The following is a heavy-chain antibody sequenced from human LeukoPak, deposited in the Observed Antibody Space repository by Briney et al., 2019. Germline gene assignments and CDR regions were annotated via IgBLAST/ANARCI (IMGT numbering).Heavy chain of an antibody. J-gene: IGHJ4*02. CDR1: EFTFGSYA. Sequence: GGSLRLSCAASEFTFGSYAMSWVRQAPGKGLEWVSGISGSGDNTYYADSAKGRFTISRDNSKNTLYLQMNSLRAEDTAIYYCAKDADYYDSSGYYYAYFDYWGQGTLATVSS. D-gene: IGHD3-22*01. V-gene: IGHV3-23*01. CDR2: ISGSGDNT. CDR3: AKDADYYDSSGYYYAYFDY.